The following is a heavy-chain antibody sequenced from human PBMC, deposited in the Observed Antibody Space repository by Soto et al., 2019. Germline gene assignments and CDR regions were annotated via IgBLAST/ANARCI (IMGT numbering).Heavy chain of an antibody. CDR1: GFTFSSYW. Sequence: PGGSLRLSCAASGFTFSSYWMHWVRQAPGKGLVWVSRINSDGSSTSYADSVKGRFTISRDNAKNTLYLQMNSLRAEDTAVYYCARPQEGYYDSSGYGFDYWGQGTLVTVSS. J-gene: IGHJ4*02. CDR2: INSDGSST. V-gene: IGHV3-74*01. D-gene: IGHD3-22*01. CDR3: ARPQEGYYDSSGYGFDY.